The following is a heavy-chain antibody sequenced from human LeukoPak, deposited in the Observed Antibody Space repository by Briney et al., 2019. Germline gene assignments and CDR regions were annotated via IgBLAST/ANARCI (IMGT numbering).Heavy chain of an antibody. D-gene: IGHD1-26*01. V-gene: IGHV4-59*12. J-gene: IGHJ4*02. CDR1: GGSISSYY. CDR3: AKEDEWELPYFDY. CDR2: IYYSGST. Sequence: PSETLSLTCTVSGGSISSYYWSWIRQPPGKGLEWIGYIYYSGSTNYNPSLKSRVTISVDTSKNQFSLKLSSVTAADTAVYYCAKEDEWELPYFDYWGQGTLVTVSS.